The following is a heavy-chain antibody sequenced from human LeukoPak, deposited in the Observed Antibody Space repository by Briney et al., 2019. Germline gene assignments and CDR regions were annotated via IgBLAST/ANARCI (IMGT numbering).Heavy chain of an antibody. D-gene: IGHD3-10*01. Sequence: SETLSLTCAVYGGSFSGYYWSWIRQPPGKGLEWLGEINHRGSTNYNPSLKRRVTISLDTSKNQFSLKLSSVTAADTAVYYCAKSLYGSRSYYNWFDPWGQGTLVTVSS. CDR3: AKSLYGSRSYYNWFDP. V-gene: IGHV4-34*01. J-gene: IGHJ5*02. CDR2: INHRGST. CDR1: GGSFSGYY.